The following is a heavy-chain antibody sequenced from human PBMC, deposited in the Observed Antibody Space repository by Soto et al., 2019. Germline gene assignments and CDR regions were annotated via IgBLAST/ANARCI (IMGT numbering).Heavy chain of an antibody. V-gene: IGHV4-59*08. Sequence: QVQLQESGPGLVKPAEALSLTCTVSGASITSHYWSWIRQPPGKGLEWLGYIYYYSGSTDYNPFLTSRLTMSVDTSKNQLSLRLNSVTDADTAVYYCARPVGLAPAVWYFDLWGRGVLVKVSS. CDR1: GASITSHY. CDR3: ARPVGLAPAVWYFDL. CDR2: IYYYSGST. J-gene: IGHJ2*01.